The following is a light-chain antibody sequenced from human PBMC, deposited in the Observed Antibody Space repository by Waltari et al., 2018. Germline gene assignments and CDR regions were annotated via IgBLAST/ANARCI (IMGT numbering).Light chain of an antibody. CDR2: RFS. CDR3: MQGTHWPYT. Sequence: DVVMTQSPLSLSVTLGQAASISCKASQSLVHSDGNTHLNWCHQRPGQSPRRLIYRFSNRDSGVPDRCSGSGSGTDFTLKINKVEAEDVGIYYCMQGTHWPYTFGQGTKLDIK. V-gene: IGKV2-30*02. CDR1: QSLVHSDGNTH. J-gene: IGKJ2*01.